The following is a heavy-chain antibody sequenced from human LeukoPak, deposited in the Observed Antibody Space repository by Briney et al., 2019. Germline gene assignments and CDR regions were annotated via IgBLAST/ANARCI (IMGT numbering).Heavy chain of an antibody. CDR2: ISGSGGDT. J-gene: IGHJ4*02. D-gene: IGHD1-26*01. V-gene: IGHV3-23*01. CDR3: AIQRDIVGATDSPFDY. Sequence: PGGSLRLSCVASGFTFSSFAMSWVRQAPGKGLEWVSAISGSGGDTYYADSVKGRFTISRDNSKNTLYLQMNSLRAEDTAVYYCAIQRDIVGATDSPFDYWGQGTLVTVSS. CDR1: GFTFSSFA.